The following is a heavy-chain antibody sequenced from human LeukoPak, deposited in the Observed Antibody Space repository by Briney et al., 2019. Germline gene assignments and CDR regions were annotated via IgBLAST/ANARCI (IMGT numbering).Heavy chain of an antibody. CDR2: IYPGDSQT. Sequence: GESLKISCKASEYGFSSYWIAWVRQTPGKGLEWMGIIYPGDSQTRYSPSFQGQVTFSVDKSINPAYLQWSSLKASDTAMYYCARRSSGWYYFDYWGQGTLVTVSS. CDR3: ARRSSGWYYFDY. D-gene: IGHD6-19*01. V-gene: IGHV5-51*01. J-gene: IGHJ4*02. CDR1: EYGFSSYW.